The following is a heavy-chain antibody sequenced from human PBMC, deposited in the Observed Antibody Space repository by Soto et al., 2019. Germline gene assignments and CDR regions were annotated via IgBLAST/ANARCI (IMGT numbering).Heavy chain of an antibody. CDR1: GYSFTSYW. CDR3: ARHQEAAPYYYYYYGMDV. CDR2: IDPSDSYT. Sequence: GASLKISCKGSGYSFTSYWISWVRQMPGKGLEWMGRIDPSDSYTNYSPSFQGHVTISADKSISTAYLQWSSLKASDTAMYYCARHQEAAPYYYYYYGMDVWGQGTTVTVSS. D-gene: IGHD6-13*01. J-gene: IGHJ6*02. V-gene: IGHV5-10-1*01.